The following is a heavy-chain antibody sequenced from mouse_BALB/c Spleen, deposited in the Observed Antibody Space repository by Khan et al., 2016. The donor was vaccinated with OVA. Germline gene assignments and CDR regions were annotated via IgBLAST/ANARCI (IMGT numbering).Heavy chain of an antibody. D-gene: IGHD2-14*01. CDR2: INPSYGYT. V-gene: IGHV1-4*01. CDR1: GYTFTSYT. Sequence: QIQLVQSGAELARPGASVKMSCKASGYTFTSYTIHWIKLRPGQGLEWIGYINPSYGYTNYNQKFKDKSTLTSDKSSTTAYIQLTSLTSDDTEVCKCVRAAAYCRDDGWFAYWGQGTLVTVSA. J-gene: IGHJ3*01. CDR3: VRAAAYCRDDGWFAY.